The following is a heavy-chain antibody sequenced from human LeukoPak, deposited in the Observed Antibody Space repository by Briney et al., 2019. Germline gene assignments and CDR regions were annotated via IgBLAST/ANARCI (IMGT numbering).Heavy chain of an antibody. J-gene: IGHJ5*02. CDR1: GFTFSSYW. CDR3: AKSGGIFYGDYGFGYNWFDP. Sequence: GGSLRLSCAASGFTFSSYWMSWVRQAPGKGLEWVANIKQDGSEKYYVDSVKGRFTISRDNAKNSLYLQMNSLRAEDTAIYYCAKSGGIFYGDYGFGYNWFDPWGQGTLVTVSS. D-gene: IGHD4-17*01. CDR2: IKQDGSEK. V-gene: IGHV3-7*03.